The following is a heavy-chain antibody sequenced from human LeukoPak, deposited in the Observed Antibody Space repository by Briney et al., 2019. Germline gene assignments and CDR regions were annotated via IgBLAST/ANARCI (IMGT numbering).Heavy chain of an antibody. V-gene: IGHV1-2*02. CDR3: AGGALDPATVTNYFEY. CDR2: INPNSGGT. J-gene: IGHJ4*02. CDR1: GYTFSDHY. D-gene: IGHD4-17*01. Sequence: EASVKVSCKASGYTFSDHYMQWVRQAPGQGCEWLGWINPNSGGTSYAQKFQGRVTMTSDTSIRTAYMELSRLRSDETAVYYCAGGALDPATVTNYFEYWGQGTLVTVSS.